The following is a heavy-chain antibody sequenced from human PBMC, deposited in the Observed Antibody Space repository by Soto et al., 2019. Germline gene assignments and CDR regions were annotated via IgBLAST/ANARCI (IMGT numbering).Heavy chain of an antibody. J-gene: IGHJ6*02. CDR3: ARQGSNAQYSYGIEL. CDR2: IIRIFGTP. Sequence: QVQLVQSGAEVKKPGSSVKVSCKASGGTFSSYAINWVRQAPGQGIEWMGGIIRIFGTPDYAQRFQGRATITADESTSTDYKQPSRLRSEDTAVYYGARQGSNAQYSYGIELWGQGTTVTVPS. CDR1: GGTFSSYA. V-gene: IGHV1-69*12. D-gene: IGHD3-10*01.